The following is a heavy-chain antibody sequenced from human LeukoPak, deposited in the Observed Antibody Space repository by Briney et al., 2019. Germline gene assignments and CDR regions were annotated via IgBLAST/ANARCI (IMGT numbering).Heavy chain of an antibody. Sequence: PSETLSLTCAVYGGSFSGYYWSWIRQPPGKGLEWIGEINHSGSTNYNPTLKSRVTISVDTSKNQFSLKLSSVTAADTAVYYCARDKAIVAFDYWGQGTLVTVSS. D-gene: IGHD5-12*01. V-gene: IGHV4-34*01. CDR1: GGSFSGYY. J-gene: IGHJ4*02. CDR2: INHSGST. CDR3: ARDKAIVAFDY.